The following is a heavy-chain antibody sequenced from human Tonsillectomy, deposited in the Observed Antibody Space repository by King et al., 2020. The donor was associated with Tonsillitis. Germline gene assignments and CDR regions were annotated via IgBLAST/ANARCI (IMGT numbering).Heavy chain of an antibody. CDR3: AKDISLRTDGIDV. CDR1: GFTFDDYA. J-gene: IGHJ6*02. CDR2: ISWNSNSI. V-gene: IGHV3-9*01. D-gene: IGHD1/OR15-1a*01. Sequence: VQLVESGGGLVQPGRSLRLSCAASGFTFDDYAMHWVRQAPGKGLEWVSGISWNSNSIAYADSVKGRFTISRDNAKNSLSLQMNSLRPEDTALYYCAKDISLRTDGIDVWGQGTTVTVSS.